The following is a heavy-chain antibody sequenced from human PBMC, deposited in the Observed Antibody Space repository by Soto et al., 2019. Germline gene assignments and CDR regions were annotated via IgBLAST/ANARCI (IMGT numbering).Heavy chain of an antibody. Sequence: QVQLAQSGAEVKKPGASVTVSCKASGYTFSTYGISWVRQAPGQGLEWVGWISVRNGYTKYATELQGRVTVTTDPSTSTAYMELRSLRSDDSAVYYCARLEHNFGPHDYWGQGTLVTVTS. CDR1: GYTFSTYG. J-gene: IGHJ4*02. D-gene: IGHD1-1*01. CDR2: ISVRNGYT. CDR3: ARLEHNFGPHDY. V-gene: IGHV1-18*01.